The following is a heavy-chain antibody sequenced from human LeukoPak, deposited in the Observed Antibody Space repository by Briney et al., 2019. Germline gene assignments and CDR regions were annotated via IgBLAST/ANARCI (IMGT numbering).Heavy chain of an antibody. V-gene: IGHV4-61*02. D-gene: IGHD1-26*01. CDR1: GGSVSSGSYY. CDR3: ASQVGYFDY. CDR2: ISTSGST. Sequence: SETLSLTCTVSGGSVSSGSYYWSWIRQPAGKGLEWIGRISTSGSTNYNPSLKSRVTISRDTSKNQFSLKLSSVTAADTAVYYCASQVGYFDYWDQGTLVTVSS. J-gene: IGHJ4*01.